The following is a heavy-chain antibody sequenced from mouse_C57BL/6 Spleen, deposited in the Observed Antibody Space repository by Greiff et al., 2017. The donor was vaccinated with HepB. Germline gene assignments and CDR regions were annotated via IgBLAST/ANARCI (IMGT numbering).Heavy chain of an antibody. CDR2: IDPETGGT. CDR3: SRGRDYAGDY. Sequence: VQLQQSGAELVRPGASVTLSCKASGYTFTDYEMHWVKQTPVHGLEWIGAIDPETGGTAYNQKFKGKAILTADKSSSTAYMELRSLTSEDSAVYYCSRGRDYAGDYWGQGTTLTVSS. CDR1: GYTFTDYE. D-gene: IGHD2-4*01. J-gene: IGHJ2*01. V-gene: IGHV1-15*01.